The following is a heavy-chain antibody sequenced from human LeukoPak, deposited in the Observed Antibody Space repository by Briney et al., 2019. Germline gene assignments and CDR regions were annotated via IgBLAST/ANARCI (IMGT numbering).Heavy chain of an antibody. J-gene: IGHJ3*02. CDR3: ALGYCTITSCYVGDAFDI. D-gene: IGHD2-2*01. CDR1: GYTFTTYD. CDR2: MNPHSGDT. V-gene: IGHV1-8*01. Sequence: ASVKVSCKASGYTFTTYDINWMRQVTGQGLEWVGWMNPHSGDTDYAQNFQGRVTMTRNTSISTAYMELSSLRSEDTAVYYCALGYCTITSCYVGDAFDIWGQGTMVTVSS.